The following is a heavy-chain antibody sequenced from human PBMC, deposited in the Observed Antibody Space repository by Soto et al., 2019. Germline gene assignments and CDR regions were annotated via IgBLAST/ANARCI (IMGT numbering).Heavy chain of an antibody. D-gene: IGHD2-21*02. CDR2: ISYDGATQ. V-gene: IGHV3-30*03. Sequence: GGSLRLSCAASGLTFNTSGMHWVRQAPGKGLEWLAVISYDGATQYYGDTVKGRFTISRDNSKNTLFLHMGRLRAEDTAMYYCATKARVTNYLYYGMDVWGLGTTVTVSS. CDR3: ATKARVTNYLYYGMDV. J-gene: IGHJ6*02. CDR1: GLTFNTSG.